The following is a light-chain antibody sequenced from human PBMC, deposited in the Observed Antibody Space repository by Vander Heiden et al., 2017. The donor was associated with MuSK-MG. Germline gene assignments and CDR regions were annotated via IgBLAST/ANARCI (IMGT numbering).Light chain of an antibody. Sequence: AIRMTQSPSSFSASTGDRVTITRRASQGISSYLAWYQQKPGKAPKLLIYAASTLQSGVPSRFSGSGSGTDFTLTISCLQSEDFATYYCQQDDSYPFTFGHWTKVDIK. V-gene: IGKV1-8*01. J-gene: IGKJ3*01. CDR1: QGISSY. CDR3: QQDDSYPFT. CDR2: AAS.